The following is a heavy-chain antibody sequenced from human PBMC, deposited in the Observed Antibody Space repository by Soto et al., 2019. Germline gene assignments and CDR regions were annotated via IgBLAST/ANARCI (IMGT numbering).Heavy chain of an antibody. V-gene: IGHV3-23*01. CDR3: AKVSGWSSYFDY. D-gene: IGHD6-19*01. J-gene: IGHJ4*02. Sequence: GGPLRLSCAPSGLTFSSYAMSWVRQAPGKGLEWVSAISGSGGSTYYADSVKGRFTISRDNSKNTLYLQMNSLRAEDTAVYYCAKVSGWSSYFDYWGQGTLVTVSS. CDR2: ISGSGGST. CDR1: GLTFSSYA.